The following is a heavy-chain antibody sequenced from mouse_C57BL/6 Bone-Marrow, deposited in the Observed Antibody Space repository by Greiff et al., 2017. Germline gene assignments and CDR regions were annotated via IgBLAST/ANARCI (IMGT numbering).Heavy chain of an antibody. J-gene: IGHJ3*01. CDR3: ARGCSTFVGWFAY. D-gene: IGHD5-1*01. V-gene: IGHV1-76*01. CDR2: IYPGSGNT. Sequence: VQLQQSGAELVRPGASVKLSCKASGYTFTDYYINWVKQRPGQGLEWIARIYPGSGNTYYNEKFKGKATLTAEKSSSTAYMQLSSLTSADSAVYFCARGCSTFVGWFAYWGQGTLVTVSA. CDR1: GYTFTDYY.